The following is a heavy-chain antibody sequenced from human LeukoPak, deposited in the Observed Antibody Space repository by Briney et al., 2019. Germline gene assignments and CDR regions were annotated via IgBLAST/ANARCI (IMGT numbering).Heavy chain of an antibody. CDR2: INHSGST. V-gene: IGHV4-34*01. Sequence: SETLSLTCAVYGGSFSGYYWSWIRQPPGKGLEWIEEINHSGSTNYNPSLKSRVTISVDTSKNQFSLKLSSVTAADTAVYYCARRYYYYYGMDVWGQGTTVTVSS. CDR1: GGSFSGYY. CDR3: ARRYYYYYGMDV. J-gene: IGHJ6*02.